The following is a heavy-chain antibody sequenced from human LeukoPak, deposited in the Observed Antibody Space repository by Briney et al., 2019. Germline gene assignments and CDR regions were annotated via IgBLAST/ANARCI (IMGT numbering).Heavy chain of an antibody. CDR3: ARGAFPGIAAAGGGAFDI. Sequence: GGSLRLSCAASGFTFSSYWMSWVRQAPGKGLEWVANIKQDGSEKYYVDSVKGRFTISRDNAKNSLYLQMNSLRAEDTAVYYCARGAFPGIAAAGGGAFDIWGQGTMVTVSS. V-gene: IGHV3-7*01. D-gene: IGHD6-13*01. CDR1: GFTFSSYW. CDR2: IKQDGSEK. J-gene: IGHJ3*02.